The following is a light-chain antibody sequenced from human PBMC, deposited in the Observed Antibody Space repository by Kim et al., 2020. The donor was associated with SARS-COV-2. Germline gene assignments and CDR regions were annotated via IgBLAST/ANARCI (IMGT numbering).Light chain of an antibody. J-gene: IGKJ1*01. CDR2: DAS. V-gene: IGKV3-11*01. Sequence: LAPGERATRSCRASQSVSSYLAWYQQKPGQAPRLLIYDASNRATGIPARFSGSGSGTDFTLTISSLEPEDFAVYYCQQRSNWPPTFGQGTKVDIK. CDR1: QSVSSY. CDR3: QQRSNWPPT.